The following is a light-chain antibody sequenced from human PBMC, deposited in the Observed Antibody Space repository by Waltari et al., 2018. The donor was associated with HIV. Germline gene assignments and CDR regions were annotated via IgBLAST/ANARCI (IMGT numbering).Light chain of an antibody. CDR1: TSNIGRND. Sequence: SVLTQPPSASGTPGQRVTISCSGSTSNIGRNDVFWYQHRPGAAPKPLRHRNNQRPSGVPDRFSGSTSGTSASLAISGLRSEDEADYYCVAWDDSLRGVVFGGGTKVAAL. CDR3: VAWDDSLRGVV. V-gene: IGLV1-47*01. CDR2: RNN. J-gene: IGLJ2*01.